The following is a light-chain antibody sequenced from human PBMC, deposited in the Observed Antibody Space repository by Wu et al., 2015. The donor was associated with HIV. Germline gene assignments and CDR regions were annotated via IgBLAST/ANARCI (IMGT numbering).Light chain of an antibody. V-gene: IGKV3-15*01. CDR2: GAS. J-gene: IGKJ3*01. CDR3: QQYKNWPPT. CDR1: QSVSNN. Sequence: EIVMTQSPATLSVSPGERATLSCRASQSVSNNLAWYQQIPGQPPRLLIYGASTRATGVPARFSGRGSGTEFTLTISSLQSEDFAIHFCQQYKNWPPTFGPGTKVGYQT.